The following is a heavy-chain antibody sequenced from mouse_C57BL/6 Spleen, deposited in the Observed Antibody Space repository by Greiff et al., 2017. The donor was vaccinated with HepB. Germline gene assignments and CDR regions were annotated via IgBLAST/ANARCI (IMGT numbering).Heavy chain of an antibody. V-gene: IGHV1-47*01. D-gene: IGHD2-3*01. CDR1: GYTFTTYP. Sequence: QVQLKESGAELVKPGASVKMSCKASGYTFTTYPIEWMKQNHGKSLEWIGNFHPYNDDTKYNEKFKGKATLTVEKSSSTVYLELSRLTSDDSAVYYCAIFDGYSLAMDYWGQGTSVTVSS. J-gene: IGHJ4*01. CDR3: AIFDGYSLAMDY. CDR2: FHPYNDDT.